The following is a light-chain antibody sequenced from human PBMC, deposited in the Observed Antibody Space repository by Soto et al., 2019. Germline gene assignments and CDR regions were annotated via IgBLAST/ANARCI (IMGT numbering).Light chain of an antibody. CDR1: SSDVGGYNF. Sequence: HSVLTQPASVSGSPGQSITISCTGTSSDVGGYNFVSWYQHHPGKAPKLIIYDVTNRPSGISNRFSGSKSGNTASLTISGLQAEDEADYYCTSYTSSITYVFGTGTKLTVL. CDR3: TSYTSSITYV. V-gene: IGLV2-14*03. J-gene: IGLJ1*01. CDR2: DVT.